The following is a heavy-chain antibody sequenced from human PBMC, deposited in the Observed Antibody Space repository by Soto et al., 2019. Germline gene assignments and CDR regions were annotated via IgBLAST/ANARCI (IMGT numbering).Heavy chain of an antibody. D-gene: IGHD1-26*01. CDR3: ARDRLGATGDY. Sequence: ASVKVSCKASGYTFTSYGISWVRQTPGQGLEWMGWISAYNSNINYAQKLQGRVTMTTDTSTSTAYMELMSLRSDDTAVYFCARDRLGATGDYWGQGTLVTVSS. J-gene: IGHJ4*02. CDR1: GYTFTSYG. CDR2: ISAYNSNI. V-gene: IGHV1-18*01.